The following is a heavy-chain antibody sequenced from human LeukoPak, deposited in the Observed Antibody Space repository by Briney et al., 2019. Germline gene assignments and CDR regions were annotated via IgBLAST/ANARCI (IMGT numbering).Heavy chain of an antibody. CDR2: LSGSGVST. Sequence: GGSLRLSCAASGFTFSSYAMSWVRQAPGKGLEWVSALSGSGVSTYHADSVKGRFTISRDNSKNTLYLQMNSLRAEDTAAYYCAKDRIQFYYYMDVWGKGTTVTVSS. J-gene: IGHJ6*03. CDR3: AKDRIQFYYYMDV. CDR1: GFTFSSYA. D-gene: IGHD5-18*01. V-gene: IGHV3-23*01.